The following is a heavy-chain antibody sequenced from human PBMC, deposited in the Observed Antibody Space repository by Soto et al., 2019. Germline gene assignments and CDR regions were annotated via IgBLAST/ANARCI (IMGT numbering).Heavy chain of an antibody. D-gene: IGHD4-17*01. CDR2: LYSGGST. V-gene: IGHV3-53*01. Sequence: EVQMVESGGGLIQPGGSLRLSCAASGFTVSSNYMSWIRQAPGKGLEWVSVLYSGGSTYYADSVKGRFTISRDNSKNTLYLQMNSLRVEDTAVYYCARWRDYGDFVYDNWGQGTLVTVSS. J-gene: IGHJ4*02. CDR3: ARWRDYGDFVYDN. CDR1: GFTVSSNY.